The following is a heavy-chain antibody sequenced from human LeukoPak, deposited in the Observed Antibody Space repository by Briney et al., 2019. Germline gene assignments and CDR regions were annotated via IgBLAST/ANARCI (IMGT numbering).Heavy chain of an antibody. D-gene: IGHD5-24*01. CDR1: GGTFSSYA. Sequence: ASVKVSCKASGGTFSSYAISWVRQAPGQGLEWMGWINPNNGGTNYAQKFQGRVTMTGDTSISTVYMELSRLRSDDTAIYYCARPPGRDGYNRYDYWGQGTLVTVSS. CDR3: ARPPGRDGYNRYDY. V-gene: IGHV1-2*02. J-gene: IGHJ4*02. CDR2: INPNNGGT.